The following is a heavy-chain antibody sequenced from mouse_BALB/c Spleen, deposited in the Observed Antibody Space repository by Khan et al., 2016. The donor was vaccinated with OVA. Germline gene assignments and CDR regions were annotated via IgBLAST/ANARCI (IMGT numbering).Heavy chain of an antibody. V-gene: IGHV1-82*01. CDR3: ARSEGNSWFAY. CDR2: IYPGDGDT. D-gene: IGHD2-1*01. CDR1: GYAFSSSW. Sequence: VQLQQSGPELVKPGASVKISCKASGYAFSSSWMNWVKQRPGQGLEWIGRIYPGDGDTNYNGKFKGKATLTADKSSSTAYMQLSSLTSVDSAVYFCARSEGNSWFAYWGQGTLVTVSA. J-gene: IGHJ3*01.